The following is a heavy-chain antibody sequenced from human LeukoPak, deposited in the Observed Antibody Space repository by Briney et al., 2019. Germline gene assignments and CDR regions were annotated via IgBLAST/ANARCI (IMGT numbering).Heavy chain of an antibody. CDR1: GFTFSDYY. D-gene: IGHD3-22*01. Sequence: AGGSLRLSCAASGFTFSDYYMSWIRQAPGKGLEWVSYISSSSSYTNYADPVKGRFTISRDNAKNSLYLQMNSLRAEDTAVYYCARGYYDSSGHPVFDYWGQGTLVTVSS. V-gene: IGHV3-11*06. CDR2: ISSSSSYT. CDR3: ARGYYDSSGHPVFDY. J-gene: IGHJ4*02.